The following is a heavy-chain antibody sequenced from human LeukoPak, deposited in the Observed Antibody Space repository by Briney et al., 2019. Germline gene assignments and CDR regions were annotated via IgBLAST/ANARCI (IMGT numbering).Heavy chain of an antibody. CDR3: ARDGAWGSHSC. J-gene: IGHJ4*02. Sequence: SVKVSCKASGGTFSSYAISRVRQAPGQGLGWMGGIIPIFGTANYAQKFQGRVTITADESTSTAYMELSSLRSEDTAVYYCARDGAWGSHSCWDQGTLVTVSS. D-gene: IGHD7-27*01. V-gene: IGHV1-69*13. CDR1: GGTFSSYA. CDR2: IIPIFGTA.